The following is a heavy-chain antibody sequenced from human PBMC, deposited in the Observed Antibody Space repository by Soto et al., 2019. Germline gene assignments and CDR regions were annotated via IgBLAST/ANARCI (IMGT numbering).Heavy chain of an antibody. Sequence: SPSLTCAVSGGSISSSNWWSWVRQPPGKGLEWIGEIYHSGSTNYNPSLKSRVTISVDKSKNQFSLKLSSVTAADTAVYYCARRRYDYVWGSYRPAHFDYWGQGTLVTVSS. CDR2: IYHSGST. V-gene: IGHV4-4*02. J-gene: IGHJ4*02. CDR3: ARRRYDYVWGSYRPAHFDY. D-gene: IGHD3-16*02. CDR1: GGSISSSNW.